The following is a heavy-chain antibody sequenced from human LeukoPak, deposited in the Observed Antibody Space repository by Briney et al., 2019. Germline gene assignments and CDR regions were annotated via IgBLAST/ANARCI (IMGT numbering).Heavy chain of an antibody. Sequence: GGSLRLSCAVSGFIFNTFWMNWVRQAPGKGLEWVYDGSNKYYADSVKGRFTISRDKSKNTLYLQMNSLRAEDTAVYYCAKIPLWGSSLNDAFDIWGQGTMVTVSS. V-gene: IGHV3-30*02. CDR1: GFIFNTFW. J-gene: IGHJ3*02. CDR3: AKIPLWGSSLNDAFDI. CDR2: YDGSNK. D-gene: IGHD3-16*01.